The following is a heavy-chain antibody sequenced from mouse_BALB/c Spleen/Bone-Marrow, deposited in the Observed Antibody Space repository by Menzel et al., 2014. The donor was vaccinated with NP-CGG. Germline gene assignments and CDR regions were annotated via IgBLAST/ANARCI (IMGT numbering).Heavy chain of an antibody. CDR2: IWAGGST. CDR3: ARRGDGYYLGY. CDR1: GFSLTNYG. J-gene: IGHJ2*01. V-gene: IGHV2-9*02. D-gene: IGHD2-3*01. Sequence: VKLMESGPGLVAPSQSLSITCTVSGFSLTNYGVHWVRQPPGKGLEWLGVIWAGGSTNYNSALMSRLSISKDNSKNQVFLKMNSLQTDDTAMYYCARRGDGYYLGYWGQGTTLTVSS.